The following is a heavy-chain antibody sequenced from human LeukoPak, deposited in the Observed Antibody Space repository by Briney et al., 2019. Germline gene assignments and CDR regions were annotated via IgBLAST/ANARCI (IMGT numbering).Heavy chain of an antibody. CDR3: ARAPHYDFWSGYYADY. Sequence: PGGSLRLSCAASGFTFSSYEMNWVRQAPGKGLEWVSSISSSSSYIYYADSVKGRFTISRDNAKNSLYLQMNSLRAEDTAVYYCARAPHYDFWSGYYADYWGQGTLVTVSS. CDR2: ISSSSSYI. CDR1: GFTFSSYE. J-gene: IGHJ4*02. V-gene: IGHV3-21*01. D-gene: IGHD3-3*01.